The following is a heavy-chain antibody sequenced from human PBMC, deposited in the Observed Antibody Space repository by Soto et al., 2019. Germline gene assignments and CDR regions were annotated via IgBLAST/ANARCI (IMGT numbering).Heavy chain of an antibody. CDR2: ISSSSSTI. D-gene: IGHD3-3*01. CDR1: GFTFSSYS. CDR3: ARDQNAGYYDFWSGYSASAPDAFDI. V-gene: IGHV3-48*01. Sequence: GGSLRLSCAASGFTFSSYSMNWVRQAPGKGLEWVSYISSSSSTIYYADSVKGRFTISRDNAKNSLYLQMNSLRAEDTAVYYCARDQNAGYYDFWSGYSASAPDAFDIWGQGTMVTVSS. J-gene: IGHJ3*02.